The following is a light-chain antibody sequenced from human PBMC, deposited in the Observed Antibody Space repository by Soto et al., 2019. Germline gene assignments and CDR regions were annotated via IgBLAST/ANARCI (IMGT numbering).Light chain of an antibody. CDR1: QSISSW. Sequence: DIHMTQSPSTLSASVLDRFTITCRASQSISSWLAWYQQKPGKAPKLLIYDASSLESGVPSRFSGSGSGTEFTLTITSLQPDDFATYYCQQYNSYPWTFGQGTKVDIK. CDR3: QQYNSYPWT. CDR2: DAS. V-gene: IGKV1-5*01. J-gene: IGKJ1*01.